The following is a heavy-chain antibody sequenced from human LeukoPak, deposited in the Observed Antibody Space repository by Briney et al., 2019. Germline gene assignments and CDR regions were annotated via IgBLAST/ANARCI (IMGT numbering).Heavy chain of an antibody. Sequence: ASVKVSCKASGGTFSSYAISWVRQAPGQGLEWMGGIIPIFGTANYAQKFQGRVTITADESTSTAYMELSSLRSEDTAVYYCARGSQGGSYELDYWGQGTLVTVSS. V-gene: IGHV1-69*13. J-gene: IGHJ4*02. CDR2: IIPIFGTA. CDR3: ARGSQGGSYELDY. CDR1: GGTFSSYA. D-gene: IGHD1-26*01.